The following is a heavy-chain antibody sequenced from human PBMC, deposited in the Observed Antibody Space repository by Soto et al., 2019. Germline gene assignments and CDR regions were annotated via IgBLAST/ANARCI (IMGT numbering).Heavy chain of an antibody. V-gene: IGHV3-23*01. J-gene: IGHJ3*02. CDR2: ISGSGGST. CDR3: AGGGDYGDYSYAFDI. CDR1: GFTFSSYA. Sequence: EVQLLESGGGLVQPGGSLRLSCAASGFTFSSYAMSWVRQAPGKGLEWVSAISGSGGSTYYADSVKGRFTISRDNSKNTLYLQMKSLRAEDTAVYYCAGGGDYGDYSYAFDIWGQGTMVTVSS. D-gene: IGHD4-17*01.